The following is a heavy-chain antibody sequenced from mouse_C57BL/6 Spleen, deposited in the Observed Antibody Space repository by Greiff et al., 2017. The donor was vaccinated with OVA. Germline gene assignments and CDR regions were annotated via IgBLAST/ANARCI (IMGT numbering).Heavy chain of an antibody. J-gene: IGHJ2*01. Sequence: QVQLQQSGAELVKPGASVKLSCKASGYTFTEYTIHWVKQRSGQGLEWIGWFYPGSGSIKYNEKFKDKATLTADQSSSTVDMELSRLTSEDSAVYFCARHEEGNYYYGSTLDDWGQGTTLTVSS. CDR3: ARHEEGNYYYGSTLDD. CDR2: FYPGSGSI. D-gene: IGHD1-1*01. CDR1: GYTFTEYT. V-gene: IGHV1-62-2*01.